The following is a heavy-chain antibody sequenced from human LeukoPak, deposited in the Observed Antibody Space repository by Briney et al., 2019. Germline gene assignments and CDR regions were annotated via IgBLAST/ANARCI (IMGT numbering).Heavy chain of an antibody. CDR2: IHPNSGKT. Sequence: ASVNVSCTASGYTFTSYEINWVRQAPGQGLEWVGWIHPNSGKTGYAQKFQGRVTMTRDTSTETAFMELSSLKFDDTAIFYCARGHYGGNRYFDIWGQGTLVTVSS. V-gene: IGHV1-8*01. J-gene: IGHJ4*02. CDR1: GYTFTSYE. D-gene: IGHD4-23*01. CDR3: ARGHYGGNRYFDI.